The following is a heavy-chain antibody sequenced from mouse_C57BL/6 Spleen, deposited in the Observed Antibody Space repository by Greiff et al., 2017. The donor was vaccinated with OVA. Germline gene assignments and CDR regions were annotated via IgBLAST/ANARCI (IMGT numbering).Heavy chain of an antibody. V-gene: IGHV1-64*01. CDR1: GYTFTSYW. CDR3: ARGDFYGSIYFYY. J-gene: IGHJ2*01. CDR2: IHPNSGST. Sequence: VQLQQPGAELVKPGASVKLSCKASGYTFTSYWMHWVKQRPGQGLEWIGMIHPNSGSTNYNEKFKSKATLTVDKSSSTAYMQLSSLTSEDSAVYYCARGDFYGSIYFYYWGQGTTLTVSS. D-gene: IGHD1-1*01.